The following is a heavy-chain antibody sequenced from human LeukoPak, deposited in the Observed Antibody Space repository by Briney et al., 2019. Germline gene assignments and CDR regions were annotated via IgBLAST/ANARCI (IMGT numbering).Heavy chain of an antibody. D-gene: IGHD3-9*01. CDR1: GGSISSYY. CDR3: ARAYDILTGYYPFDP. J-gene: IGHJ5*02. Sequence: KPSETLSLTSTVSGGSISSYYWSWIRQPPGQGLEWIGYLYYSGSTNYNPSLKSRVTISVDTSKNQFSLKLSSVTAADTAVYYCARAYDILTGYYPFDPWGQGTLVTVSS. V-gene: IGHV4-59*01. CDR2: LYYSGST.